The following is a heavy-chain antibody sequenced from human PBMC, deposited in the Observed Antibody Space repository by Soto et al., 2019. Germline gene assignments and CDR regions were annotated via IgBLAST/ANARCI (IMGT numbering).Heavy chain of an antibody. V-gene: IGHV1-69*06. CDR3: ASTKYDSSAYYYWYLGL. CDR1: EDTFRNCA. J-gene: IGHJ2*01. CDR2: IIPIFGTA. D-gene: IGHD3-22*01. Sequence: SVKVSCKASEDTFRNCAISCVRQSPWELLELMGGIIPIFGTANYAQKFQGRVTITADTSANTVYLELSSLRSEDTAVYYCASTKYDSSAYYYWYLGLWGRGTLVTVSS.